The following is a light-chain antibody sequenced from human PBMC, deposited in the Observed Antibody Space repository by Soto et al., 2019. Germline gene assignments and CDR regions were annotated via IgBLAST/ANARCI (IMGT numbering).Light chain of an antibody. CDR3: MSATLWPYT. Sequence: DVVVTQSPLFLPVTLGQPASISCRSSQGLGDTYLNWFHQRPGQSPRRLIYKVSNRDSGVPDRFGGSGSGTEFTLKISRVEAEDVGLYFCMSATLWPYTFGQGTKLEI. J-gene: IGKJ2*01. CDR2: KVS. CDR1: QGLGDTY. V-gene: IGKV2-30*01.